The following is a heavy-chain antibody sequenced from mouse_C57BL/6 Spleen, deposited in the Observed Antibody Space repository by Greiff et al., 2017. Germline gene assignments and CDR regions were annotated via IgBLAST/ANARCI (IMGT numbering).Heavy chain of an antibody. CDR3: ASALLGRGFAY. CDR1: GYTFTSYW. J-gene: IGHJ3*01. V-gene: IGHV1-64*01. D-gene: IGHD4-1*01. Sequence: QVQLQQPGAELVKPGASVKLSCKASGYTFTSYWMHWVKQRPGPGLEWIGMIHPNSGSTNYNEKFKSKATLTVDKSSSTAYMQLSSLTSEDSAVYYCASALLGRGFAYWGQGTLVTVAA. CDR2: IHPNSGST.